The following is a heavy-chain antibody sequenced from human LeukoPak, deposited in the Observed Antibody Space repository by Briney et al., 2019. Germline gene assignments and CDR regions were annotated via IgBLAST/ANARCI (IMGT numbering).Heavy chain of an antibody. V-gene: IGHV3-43D*04. CDR3: AKDAGSYRDYIDY. Sequence: GGSLRLSCAASGFTFDDYAMHWVRQAPGKGLEWVSLISWNGGSTYYADSVKGRLTVARDNSKNSLYMQTSSLRAEDTALYCCAKDAGSYRDYIDYWGQGTLVTVSS. CDR2: ISWNGGST. D-gene: IGHD1-26*01. CDR1: GFTFDDYA. J-gene: IGHJ4*02.